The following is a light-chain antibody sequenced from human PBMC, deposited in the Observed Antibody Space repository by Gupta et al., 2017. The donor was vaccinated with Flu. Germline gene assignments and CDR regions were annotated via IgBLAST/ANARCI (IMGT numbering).Light chain of an antibody. CDR3: QAADSSGVV. J-gene: IGLJ2*01. V-gene: IGLV3-25*02. Sequence: SFDLTQPPSVSVSPGQTARITCSGDALAKRYSYWYQQTAGQAPVLVMKKDTERPAVTPERFSGSSSGTTVTLTISGAQAEDEDDYYCQAADSSGVVFGGGTKLTVL. CDR1: ALAKRY. CDR2: KDT.